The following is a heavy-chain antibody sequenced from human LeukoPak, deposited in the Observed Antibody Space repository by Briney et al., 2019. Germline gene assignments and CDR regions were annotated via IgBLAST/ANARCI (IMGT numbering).Heavy chain of an antibody. V-gene: IGHV3-15*01. D-gene: IGHD5-12*01. J-gene: IGHJ4*02. CDR1: GFTFTNAW. CDR3: TTEPLGYRYFDY. Sequence: GGSLRLSCAASGFTFTNAWMSWVRQAPGKGLEWVGRINDYAAPVKGRFIISRDDSKNTLYLQMNSLKTEDTAVYYCTTEPLGYRYFDYRGQGTLVTVSA. CDR2: IN.